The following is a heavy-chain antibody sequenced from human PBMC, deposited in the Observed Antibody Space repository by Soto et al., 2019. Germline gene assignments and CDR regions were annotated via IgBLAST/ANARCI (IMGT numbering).Heavy chain of an antibody. D-gene: IGHD3-16*01. CDR2: INPSGGST. V-gene: IGHV1-46*01. CDR1: GYTFTSYY. Sequence: QVQLVQSGAEVKKPGASVKVSCKASGYTFTSYYMHWVRQAPGQGLEWMGIINPSGGSTSYAQRFQGRVTMTRDTATSTVYMALSSLRSEDTAVYYCERTRGIEYWGQGTLVTVSS. J-gene: IGHJ4*02. CDR3: ERTRGIEY.